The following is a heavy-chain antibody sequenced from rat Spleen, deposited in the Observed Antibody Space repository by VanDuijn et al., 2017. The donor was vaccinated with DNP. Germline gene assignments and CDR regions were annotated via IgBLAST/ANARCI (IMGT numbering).Heavy chain of an antibody. J-gene: IGHJ4*01. V-gene: IGHV5-25*01. Sequence: EVQLVESGGGLVQPGRSLKLSCAASGFTFSSFAMAWVRQAPKKGLEWVATITSGGSNTYYPDSVKGRFTISRDNAKSTLYLQMDSLRSEDTATYYCAKFYDGFMDAWGQGASVTVSS. CDR1: GFTFSSFA. CDR2: ITSGGSNT. CDR3: AKFYDGFMDA. D-gene: IGHD1-12*03.